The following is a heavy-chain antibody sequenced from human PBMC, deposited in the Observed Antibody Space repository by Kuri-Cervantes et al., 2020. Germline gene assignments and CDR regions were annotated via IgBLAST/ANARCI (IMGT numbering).Heavy chain of an antibody. Sequence: GESLKISCAASGFTFSSYAMSWVRQAPGKGLEWVSTITGSGGTTYYADSVKGRFTISRDNSKNTLYLQMNSLRAEDTAVYYCAKAYSLTASDAFDIWGQGTMVTVSS. CDR1: GFTFSSYA. D-gene: IGHD1-26*01. J-gene: IGHJ3*02. CDR3: AKAYSLTASDAFDI. V-gene: IGHV3-23*01. CDR2: ITGSGGTT.